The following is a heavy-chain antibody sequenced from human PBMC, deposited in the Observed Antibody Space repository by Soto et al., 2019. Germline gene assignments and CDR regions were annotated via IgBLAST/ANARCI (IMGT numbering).Heavy chain of an antibody. J-gene: IGHJ5*02. Sequence: PSETLSLTCATSGAPITWGDYSWNWIRQPPGKGLEWIGYIFHGGSTYYNPSLRSRVTISVDRSRTQFSLKMSSVTAADTAVYYCARGRVVGPAGVMFSCYDPWGQ. CDR1: GAPITWGDYS. CDR3: ARGRVVGPAGVMFSCYDP. V-gene: IGHV4-30-2*01. D-gene: IGHD2-15*01. CDR2: IFHGGST.